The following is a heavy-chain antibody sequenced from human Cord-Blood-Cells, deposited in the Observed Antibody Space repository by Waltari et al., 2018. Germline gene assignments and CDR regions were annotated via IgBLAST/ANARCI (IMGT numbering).Heavy chain of an antibody. CDR1: GYTFTSYD. CDR2: MNPNSGNT. CDR3: AMHERGYSYGYYYYYGMDV. D-gene: IGHD5-18*01. V-gene: IGHV1-8*01. Sequence: QVQLVQSGAEVKKPGASVKVSCKASGYTFTSYDINWVRQATGQGLEWMGWMNPNSGNTGYAQKFQGRVTRTRNTSISTAYMELSSLRSEDTAVYYCAMHERGYSYGYYYYYGMDVWGQGTTVTVSS. J-gene: IGHJ6*02.